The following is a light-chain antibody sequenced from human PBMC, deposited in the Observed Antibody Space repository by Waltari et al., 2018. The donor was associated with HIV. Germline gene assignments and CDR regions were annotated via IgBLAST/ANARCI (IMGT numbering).Light chain of an antibody. V-gene: IGLV2-14*01. CDR2: EVT. Sequence: QSVLTQPASVSGSPGQSITIPCTGTNSDVVDDEYVSGYQQHPGKAPQLLIYEVTHRPSGISSRFSGSKSGNTASMTISGLQAEDEADYYCSSYSASTAILFGGGTKVTVL. CDR1: NSDVVDDEY. J-gene: IGLJ3*02. CDR3: SSYSASTAIL.